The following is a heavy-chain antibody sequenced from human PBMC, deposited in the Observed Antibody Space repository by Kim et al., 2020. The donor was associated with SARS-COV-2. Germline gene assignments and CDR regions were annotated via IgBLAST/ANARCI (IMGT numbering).Heavy chain of an antibody. CDR3: AKDSLETASTFIDY. V-gene: IGHV3-30*18. D-gene: IGHD5-18*01. J-gene: IGHJ4*02. Sequence: GGSLRLSCAASGFTFSSYGMHWVRQAPGKGLEWVAVISYDGSNKYYADSVKGRFTISRDNSKNTLYLQMNSLRAEDTAVYYCAKDSLETASTFIDYWGQGTLVTVSP. CDR2: ISYDGSNK. CDR1: GFTFSSYG.